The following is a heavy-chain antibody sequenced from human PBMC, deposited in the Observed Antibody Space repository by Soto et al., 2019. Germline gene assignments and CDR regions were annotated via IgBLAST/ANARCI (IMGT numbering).Heavy chain of an antibody. CDR3: TTIPPGVVWRFGELLYPNWFEP. CDR2: IKSKTDGGTT. J-gene: IGHJ5*02. CDR1: GFTFSNAW. D-gene: IGHD3-10*01. Sequence: EVQLVESGGGLVKPGGSLRLSCAASGFTFSNAWMSWVRQAPGKGLEWVGRIKSKTDGGTTDYAAPVKGRFTISRDDSKNTLYLQMNSLKTEDTGVYYCTTIPPGVVWRFGELLYPNWFEPWGQGTLVTVSS. V-gene: IGHV3-15*01.